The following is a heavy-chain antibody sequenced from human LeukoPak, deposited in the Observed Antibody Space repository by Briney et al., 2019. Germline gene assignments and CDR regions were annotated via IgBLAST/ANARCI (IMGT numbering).Heavy chain of an antibody. Sequence: TLCLSCTVSGDSTSRGGDCWSSIRQHPGRGLEWIVYIYYSVSNFYNTPRKSRVTTSVDTPKKHCFLKLSAVTAADTAVYYCARVNYYGSGTYRAYMDVWGKGTTVTVSS. CDR1: GDSTSRGGDC. CDR2: IYYSVSN. J-gene: IGHJ6*03. CDR3: ARVNYYGSGTYRAYMDV. D-gene: IGHD3-10*01. V-gene: IGHV4-31*02.